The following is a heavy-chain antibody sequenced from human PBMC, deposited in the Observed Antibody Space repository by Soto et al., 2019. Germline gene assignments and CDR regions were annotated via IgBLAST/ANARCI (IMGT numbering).Heavy chain of an antibody. CDR3: ATKDYGSGRTYGMDV. D-gene: IGHD3-10*01. CDR1: GYSFTSYW. V-gene: IGHV5-10-1*01. Sequence: LGESLKISCKGSGYSFTSYWISWVRQMPGKGLEWMGRIDPSDSYTNYSPSFQGHVTISADKSISTAYLQWSSLKASDTAMYYCATKDYGSGRTYGMDVWGQGTTVTVSS. J-gene: IGHJ6*02. CDR2: IDPSDSYT.